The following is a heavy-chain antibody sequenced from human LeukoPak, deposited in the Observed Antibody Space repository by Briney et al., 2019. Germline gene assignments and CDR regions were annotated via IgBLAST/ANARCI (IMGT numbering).Heavy chain of an antibody. J-gene: IGHJ3*02. CDR2: IIPIFGTA. Sequence: ASVKVSCKACGGTFSSYAISWVRQAPGQGLEWMGGIIPIFGTANYAQKFQGRVTITADESTSTAYMELSSLRSEDTAVYYCASVPLGYCSSTSCSLRRAFDIWGQGTMVTVSS. CDR3: ASVPLGYCSSTSCSLRRAFDI. V-gene: IGHV1-69*01. CDR1: GGTFSSYA. D-gene: IGHD2-2*01.